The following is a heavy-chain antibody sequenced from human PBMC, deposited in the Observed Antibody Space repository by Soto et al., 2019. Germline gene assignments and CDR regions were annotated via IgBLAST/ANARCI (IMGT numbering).Heavy chain of an antibody. CDR3: ATGGHNDGYNFYHGMDV. D-gene: IGHD5-18*01. CDR2: VIPLFDTA. CDR1: GGIFTNNA. Sequence: QVQVVQSGAEVKKPGSSVKVSCKVSGGIFTNNAISWVRQAPGQGLEWLGGVIPLFDTAYYAQILRGRLKISADGATTTAYLELSGLTSADTAVYFCATGGHNDGYNFYHGMDVWAQGTTVTVS. V-gene: IGHV1-69*01. J-gene: IGHJ6*02.